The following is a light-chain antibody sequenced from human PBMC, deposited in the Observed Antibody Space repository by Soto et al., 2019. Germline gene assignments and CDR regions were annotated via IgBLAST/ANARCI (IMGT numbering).Light chain of an antibody. CDR1: QSVSSTY. V-gene: IGKV3-20*01. CDR2: GAS. J-gene: IGKJ2*01. Sequence: EIVLTQSPGTLSLSPGERATLSCRASQSVSSTYLAWYQQNPGQAPRLLIYGASSRATGITDRFSGSGSGTDFTLTISRQEPEDFAVYFCQQYGSSSYTFGQGTKLEIK. CDR3: QQYGSSSYT.